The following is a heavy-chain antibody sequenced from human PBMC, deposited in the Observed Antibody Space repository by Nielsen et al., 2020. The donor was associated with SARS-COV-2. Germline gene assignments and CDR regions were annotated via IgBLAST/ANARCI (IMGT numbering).Heavy chain of an antibody. CDR3: AKETSQGLRAYDSSGYAVDY. D-gene: IGHD3-22*01. CDR1: GFTFSSYA. Sequence: GGSLRLSCAASGFTFSSYAMSWVRQAPAKGLEWVSVIYSGGSSTYYADSVKGRFTISRDNSKNTLYLQMNSLRAEDTAVYYCAKETSQGLRAYDSSGYAVDYWGQGTLVTVSS. J-gene: IGHJ4*02. CDR2: IYSGGSST. V-gene: IGHV3-23*03.